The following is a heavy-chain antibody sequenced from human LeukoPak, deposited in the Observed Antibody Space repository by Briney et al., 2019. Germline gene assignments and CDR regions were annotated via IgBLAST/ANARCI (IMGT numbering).Heavy chain of an antibody. D-gene: IGHD3-10*01. CDR2: ISGSGGST. J-gene: IGHJ4*02. V-gene: IGHV3-23*01. CDR3: TTDYTSGSPY. CDR1: GFTFSSYA. Sequence: GGSLRLSCAASGFTFSSYAMSWVRQAPGKGLEWVSAISGSGGSTYYAGSVKGRFTISRDNSKNTLYLQMNRLKTEDTAVYYCTTDYTSGSPYWGQGTLVTVSS.